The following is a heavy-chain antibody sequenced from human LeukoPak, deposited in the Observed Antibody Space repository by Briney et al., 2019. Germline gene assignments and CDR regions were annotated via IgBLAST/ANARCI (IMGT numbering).Heavy chain of an antibody. CDR3: ATSKIVGATALDYYGMDV. J-gene: IGHJ6*02. V-gene: IGHV1-46*01. D-gene: IGHD1-26*01. Sequence: ASVKVSCKASGYTFTSYYMHWVRQAPGQGLEWMGIINPSGGSTSYAQKFQGRVTMTRDTSTSTVYMELSSLRSEDTAVYYCATSKIVGATALDYYGMDVWGQGTMVTVSS. CDR1: GYTFTSYY. CDR2: INPSGGST.